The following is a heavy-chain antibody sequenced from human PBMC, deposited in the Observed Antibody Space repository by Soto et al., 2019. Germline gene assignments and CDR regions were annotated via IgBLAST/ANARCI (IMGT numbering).Heavy chain of an antibody. J-gene: IGHJ4*02. V-gene: IGHV3-30-3*01. D-gene: IGHD5-12*01. CDR3: ARGMATIPQTFDY. CDR2: ISYDGSNK. CDR1: GFTFGSYA. Sequence: LRLSCAASGFTFGSYAMHWVRQAPGKGLEWVAVISYDGSNKYYADSVKGRFTISRDNSKNTLYLQMNSLRAEDTAVYYCARGMATIPQTFDYWGQGTLVTVSS.